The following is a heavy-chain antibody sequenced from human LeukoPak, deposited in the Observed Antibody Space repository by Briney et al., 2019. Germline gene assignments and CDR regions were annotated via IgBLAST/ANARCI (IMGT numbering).Heavy chain of an antibody. CDR1: GYSFTSYW. CDR3: ARQTAMGRSGDY. V-gene: IGHV5-51*01. J-gene: IGHJ4*02. D-gene: IGHD5-18*01. CDR2: IDPSDSET. Sequence: GASLNISCKASGYSFTSYWIGGVRQVPGKGLGWMGIIDPSDSETRYTPSFQGQVTISVDKSLTTAYLQWNSLKASDTAMYYCARQTAMGRSGDYWGQGTLVTVSS.